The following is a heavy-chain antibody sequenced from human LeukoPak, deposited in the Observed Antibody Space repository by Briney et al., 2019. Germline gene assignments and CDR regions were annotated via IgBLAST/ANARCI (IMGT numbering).Heavy chain of an antibody. Sequence: GGSLRLSCAASGFTFSSYAMSWVRQAPGKGLEWVSAISGSGGSTYYADSVKGRFTISRDNAKNSLYLQMNSLRVEDTALYYCASASAVAGIRRYYYYGMDVWGQGTTVTVSS. D-gene: IGHD6-19*01. CDR2: ISGSGGST. CDR1: GFTFSSYA. J-gene: IGHJ6*02. CDR3: ASASAVAGIRRYYYYGMDV. V-gene: IGHV3-23*01.